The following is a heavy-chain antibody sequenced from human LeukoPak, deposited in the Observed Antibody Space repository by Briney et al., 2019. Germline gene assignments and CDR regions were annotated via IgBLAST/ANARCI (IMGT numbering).Heavy chain of an antibody. Sequence: GGSLRLSCAASGFTFDDYAMHWVRQAPGKGLEWVSGISWNSGSIGYADSVKGRFTISRDNAKNSLYLQMNSLRAEDTALYYCAKDNGRGYSYGYVSYWGQGILVTVSS. J-gene: IGHJ4*02. CDR2: ISWNSGSI. D-gene: IGHD5-18*01. V-gene: IGHV3-9*01. CDR1: GFTFDDYA. CDR3: AKDNGRGYSYGYVSY.